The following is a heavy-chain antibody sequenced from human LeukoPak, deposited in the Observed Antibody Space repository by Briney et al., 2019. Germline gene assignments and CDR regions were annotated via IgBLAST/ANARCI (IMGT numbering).Heavy chain of an antibody. CDR2: MYYSGNT. J-gene: IGHJ4*02. CDR1: VDSISGYY. Sequence: SETLSLTCTVSVDSISGYYWGCIRQPPGKGLEWIGYMYYSGNTNYNPSLKSRLTTSLDTSKNQFSLKLSSVTAADTAVYYCARGKCYFDYWGQGTLVTVSS. CDR3: ARGKCYFDY. V-gene: IGHV4-59*01.